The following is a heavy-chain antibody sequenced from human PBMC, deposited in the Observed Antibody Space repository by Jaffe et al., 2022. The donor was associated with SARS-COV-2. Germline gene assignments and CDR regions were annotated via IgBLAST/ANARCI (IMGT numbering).Heavy chain of an antibody. CDR2: ISYDGSNK. Sequence: QVQLVESGGGVVQPGRSLRLSCAASGFTFSSYAMHWVRQAPGKGLEWVAVISYDGSNKYYADSVKGRFTISRDNSKNTLYLQMNSLRAEDTAVYYCARERVTNMVVAAGGLNYYYYGMDVWGQGTTVTVSS. V-gene: IGHV3-30-3*01. J-gene: IGHJ6*02. CDR3: ARERVTNMVVAAGGLNYYYYGMDV. D-gene: IGHD2-15*01. CDR1: GFTFSSYA.